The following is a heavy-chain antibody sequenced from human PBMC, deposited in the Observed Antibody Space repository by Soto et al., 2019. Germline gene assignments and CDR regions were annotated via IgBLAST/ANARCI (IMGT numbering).Heavy chain of an antibody. CDR1: GFTFGEYA. Sequence: GGSLRLSCTAPGFTFGEYAMSWFRQAPGKGLEWVGFIRSKAYGGTTEYAASVKGRFTISRDDSKSIAYLQMNSLKTEDTAVYYCTSAHYYGDYQPIFYWGQRSLVTVSS. V-gene: IGHV3-49*03. CDR2: IRSKAYGGTT. D-gene: IGHD4-17*01. J-gene: IGHJ4*02. CDR3: TSAHYYGDYQPIFY.